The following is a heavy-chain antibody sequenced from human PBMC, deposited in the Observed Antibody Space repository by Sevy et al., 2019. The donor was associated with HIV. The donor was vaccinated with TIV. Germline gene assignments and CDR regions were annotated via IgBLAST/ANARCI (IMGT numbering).Heavy chain of an antibody. CDR2: ISYDGSNK. D-gene: IGHD2-15*01. J-gene: IGHJ4*02. V-gene: IGHV3-30*12. CDR1: GFTFSTYG. CDR3: ARDQGAVVIVAATLFEY. Sequence: GGSLRLSCVASGFTFSTYGMHWVRQAPGKGLEWVAVISYDGSNKYYADSVKGRFTISRDNSKNTLYLEMNSLRTEDTAVYYCARDQGAVVIVAATLFEYWGQGTLVTVSS.